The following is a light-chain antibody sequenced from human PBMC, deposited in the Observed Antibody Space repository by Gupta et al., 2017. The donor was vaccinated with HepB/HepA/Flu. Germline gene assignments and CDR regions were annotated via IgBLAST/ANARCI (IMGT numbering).Light chain of an antibody. Sequence: QSVLTHPPSVSAAPVQKVTISCPGTSSTMGNNYVSWYQQLPGTAPKRRMYDKYKRTSGIPDRFSGSKSGTSATLTINGLQAGDEADYYCESSDSRLSAVVFGGGTKLTVL. J-gene: IGLJ3*02. CDR3: ESSDSRLSAVV. CDR1: SSTMGNNY. V-gene: IGLV1-51*01. CDR2: DKY.